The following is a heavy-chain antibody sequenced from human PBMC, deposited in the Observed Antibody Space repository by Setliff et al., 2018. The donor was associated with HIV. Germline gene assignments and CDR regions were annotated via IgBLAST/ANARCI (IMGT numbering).Heavy chain of an antibody. CDR2: IYARGST. J-gene: IGHJ4*02. D-gene: IGHD3-10*01. CDR1: GYAVSSGYY. Sequence: SETLSLTCAVSGYAVSSGYYWGWIRRPPGKGLEWIGSIYARGSTYYNPSLKSRVTISVDTSKNQFSLKLSSVTAADTAVYYCARELLRSWDGSENSYKPYYFDYWGQGTLVTVSS. CDR3: ARELLRSWDGSENSYKPYYFDY. V-gene: IGHV4-38-2*02.